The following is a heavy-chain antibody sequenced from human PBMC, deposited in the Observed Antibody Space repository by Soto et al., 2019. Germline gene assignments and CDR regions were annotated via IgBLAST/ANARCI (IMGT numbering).Heavy chain of an antibody. CDR3: ARYKSNYYYGMDV. Sequence: QVQLQESGPGLVKPSETLSLTCTVSGGSISSYYWSWIRQPPGKGLEWIGYIYYSGITNYNPSLKRRVXXSXDXXKNQFSLKLSSVTAADTAVYYCARYKSNYYYGMDVWGQGTTVTVS. CDR2: IYYSGIT. CDR1: GGSISSYY. D-gene: IGHD1-20*01. J-gene: IGHJ6*02. V-gene: IGHV4-59*01.